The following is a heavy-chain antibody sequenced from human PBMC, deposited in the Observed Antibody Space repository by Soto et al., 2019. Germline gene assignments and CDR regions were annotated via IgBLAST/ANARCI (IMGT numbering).Heavy chain of an antibody. CDR3: ALYCISTSCYVYYYYGMDV. CDR1: GGTFSSYA. Sequence: QVQLVQSGAEVKKPGSSVKVSCKASGGTFSSYAISWVRQAPGQGLEWMGGIIPIFGTANYAQKFQGRGTITADESTSTAYMELSSLRSEDTAVYYCALYCISTSCYVYYYYGMDVWGQETTVTVSS. J-gene: IGHJ6*02. V-gene: IGHV1-69*12. D-gene: IGHD2-2*01. CDR2: IIPIFGTA.